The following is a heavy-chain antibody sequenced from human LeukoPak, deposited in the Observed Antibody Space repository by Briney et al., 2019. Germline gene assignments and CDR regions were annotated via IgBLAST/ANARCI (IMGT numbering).Heavy chain of an antibody. CDR2: IKSDGSSA. D-gene: IGHD4-23*01. CDR1: GFTFSSYW. CDR3: ARDLRTPSDTNIAIDY. Sequence: GGSLRLSCAASGFTFSSYWMHWVRQAPGKGLVWVSRIKSDGSSASYADSVKGRFTISRDNAKNTLYLQMNSLRAEDTAVYYCARDLRTPSDTNIAIDYWGQGTLVTVSA. V-gene: IGHV3-74*01. J-gene: IGHJ4*02.